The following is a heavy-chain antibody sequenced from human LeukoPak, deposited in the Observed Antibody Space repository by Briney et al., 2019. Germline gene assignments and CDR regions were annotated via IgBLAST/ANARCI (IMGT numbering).Heavy chain of an antibody. J-gene: IGHJ4*02. Sequence: PGGSLRLSCAASGFTFSDYYMSWIRQAPGKGLEWVSYISSSGSTIYYADSVKGRFTISRDNAKNSLYLQMNSLRAEDTAVYYCARDEYSSSLVSDYWGQGTLVTVSS. CDR1: GFTFSDYY. CDR2: ISSSGSTI. V-gene: IGHV3-11*01. D-gene: IGHD6-13*01. CDR3: ARDEYSSSLVSDY.